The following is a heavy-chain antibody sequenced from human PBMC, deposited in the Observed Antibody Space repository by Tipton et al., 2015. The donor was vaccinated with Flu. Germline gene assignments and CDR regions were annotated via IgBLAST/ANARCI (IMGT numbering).Heavy chain of an antibody. V-gene: IGHV3-23*01. CDR2: IGGSGSST. J-gene: IGHJ4*02. CDR1: GFTFSTYA. CDR3: AKDPYDSSGYYHDS. D-gene: IGHD3-22*01. Sequence: SLRLSCAPSGFTFSTYAMTWVRQAPGKGLEWVSAIGGSGSSTYYADSVKGRFTISRDNSKNTLFLQMNSLRAEDTAVYYCAKDPYDSSGYYHDSWGQGTLVTVSS.